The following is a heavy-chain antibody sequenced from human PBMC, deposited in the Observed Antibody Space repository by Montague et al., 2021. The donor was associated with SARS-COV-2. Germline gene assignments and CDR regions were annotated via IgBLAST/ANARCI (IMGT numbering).Heavy chain of an antibody. V-gene: IGHV4-31*03. Sequence: TLSLTCTVSGTSIRSGGYYWTWIRQHPGKGLEWIGYIFHTGRAYYXPSLETRVNISVDTSNNLFSLRLSSVTAVDTAMYFCARVRLFYYLDYWGQGTLVTVSS. CDR2: IFHTGRA. CDR1: GTSIRSGGYY. J-gene: IGHJ4*02. CDR3: ARVRLFYYLDY. D-gene: IGHD2/OR15-2a*01.